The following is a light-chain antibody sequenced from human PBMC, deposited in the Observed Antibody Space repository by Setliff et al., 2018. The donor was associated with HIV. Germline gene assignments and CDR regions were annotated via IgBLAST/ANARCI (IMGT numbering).Light chain of an antibody. V-gene: IGLV2-14*01. Sequence: QSVLTQPASVSGSPGQSITISCTGTSRDVGGYNYVSWYQQHPGKAPKLIIYEVRNRPSGVSSRFSGSKSDNTASLTISGLQTEDEADYYCSSYAITNTLPFGTGTKVTVL. CDR1: SRDVGGYNY. CDR3: SSYAITNTLP. CDR2: EVR. J-gene: IGLJ1*01.